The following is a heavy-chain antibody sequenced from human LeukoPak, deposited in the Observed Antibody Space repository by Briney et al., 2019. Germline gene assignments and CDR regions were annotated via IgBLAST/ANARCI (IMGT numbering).Heavy chain of an antibody. V-gene: IGHV4-59*08. D-gene: IGHD4-17*01. CDR1: GGSISSYY. CDR2: IYYSGST. Sequence: SETLSLTCTVSGGSISSYYWSWIRQPPGKGLEWIGYIYYSGSTNYNPSLKSRVTISVDTSKNQFSLKLSSVTAADTAVYYCARRKGYGDYLSWFDPWGQGTLVTVSS. CDR3: ARRKGYGDYLSWFDP. J-gene: IGHJ5*02.